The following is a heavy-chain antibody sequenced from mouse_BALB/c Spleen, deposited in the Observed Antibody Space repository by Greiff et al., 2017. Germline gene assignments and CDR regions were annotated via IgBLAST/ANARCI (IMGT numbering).Heavy chain of an antibody. CDR1: GFNIKDTY. CDR2: IDPANGNT. D-gene: IGHD2-14*01. V-gene: IGHV14-3*02. Sequence: EVKLMESGAELVKPGASVKLSCTASGFNIKDTYMHWVKQRPEQGLEWIGRIDPANGNTKYDPKFQGKATITADTSSNTAYLQLSSLTSEDTAVYYCARDYRYDFDYWGQGTTLTVSS. J-gene: IGHJ2*01. CDR3: ARDYRYDFDY.